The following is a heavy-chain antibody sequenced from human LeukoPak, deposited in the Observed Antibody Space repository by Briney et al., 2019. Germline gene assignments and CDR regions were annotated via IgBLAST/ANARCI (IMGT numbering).Heavy chain of an antibody. CDR2: IYYSGST. V-gene: IGHV4-59*08. D-gene: IGHD2-21*02. CDR3: ARHAEDYCGGDCYSLIGYFDL. CDR1: GGSISSYY. Sequence: SETLSLTCTVSGGSISSYYWSWIRQPPGKGLEWIGYIYYSGSTNYNPSLKSRVTISVDMSKNQFSLKLSSVTAADTAVYYCARHAEDYCGGDCYSLIGYFDLWGRGTLVTVSS. J-gene: IGHJ2*01.